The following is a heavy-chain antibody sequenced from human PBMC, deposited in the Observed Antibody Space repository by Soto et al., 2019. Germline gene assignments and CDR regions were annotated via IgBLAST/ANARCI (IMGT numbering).Heavy chain of an antibody. CDR3: AKDRLTSVPYYGMDV. Sequence: GGSLRLSCAASGFTFSSFGMHWVRQAPGKGPEWVAVISYDGNNKFEADSVKGRFTISRDNSENTVYLQMNSLRVEDTALYYCAKDRLTSVPYYGMDVWGQGTTVTVSS. CDR2: ISYDGNNK. D-gene: IGHD5-12*01. J-gene: IGHJ6*02. CDR1: GFTFSSFG. V-gene: IGHV3-30*18.